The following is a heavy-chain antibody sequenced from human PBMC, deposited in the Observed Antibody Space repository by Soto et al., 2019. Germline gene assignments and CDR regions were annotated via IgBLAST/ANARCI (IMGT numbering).Heavy chain of an antibody. CDR2: ISGTSETI. J-gene: IGHJ4*02. Sequence: DVQLVESGGGLVKPGGSLRLSCAASGFNFHTYTMTWVRQAPGKGLEWVSYISGTSETIFYADSVKGRFTSSRDNAKNSLYLQLNSLRDEETAVYYCATGYCRSYNCHFTHWGQGTLVTVSS. D-gene: IGHD2-2*03. CDR1: GFNFHTYT. V-gene: IGHV3-48*02. CDR3: ATGYCRSYNCHFTH.